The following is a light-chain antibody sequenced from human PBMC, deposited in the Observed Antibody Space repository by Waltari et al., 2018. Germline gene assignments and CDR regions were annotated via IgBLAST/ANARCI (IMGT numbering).Light chain of an antibody. Sequence: ETVVTQSPATLSMSPGERATLSCRTSQSIGSSLAWYQQRPGQAPRLLIYRASTRATGSPDRFSGSGSGTDFTLTISSLQSEDIAIYYCQQYNNWPPGTFGQGTKVEI. CDR2: RAS. CDR3: QQYNNWPPGT. CDR1: QSIGSS. J-gene: IGKJ1*01. V-gene: IGKV3-15*01.